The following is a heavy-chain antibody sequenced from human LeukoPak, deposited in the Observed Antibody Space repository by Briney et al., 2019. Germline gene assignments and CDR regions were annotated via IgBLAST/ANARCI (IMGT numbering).Heavy chain of an antibody. CDR2: ISGSGGRT. V-gene: IGHV3-23*01. Sequence: PGGSLRLSCAASGFTFSSYGMSWVRQAPGKGLEWVSPISGSGGRTYYADSVKGRFTISRDNSKNTLYLQMTSLRAEDTAIYSCARPRLEYCSGGSCFDAFDIWGQGTMVTVSS. D-gene: IGHD2-15*01. CDR3: ARPRLEYCSGGSCFDAFDI. CDR1: GFTFSSYG. J-gene: IGHJ3*02.